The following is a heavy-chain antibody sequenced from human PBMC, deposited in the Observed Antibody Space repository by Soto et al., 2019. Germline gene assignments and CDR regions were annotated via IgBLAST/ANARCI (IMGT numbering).Heavy chain of an antibody. CDR1: GGSISRYY. CDR2: MYNTGST. D-gene: IGHD2-21*02. J-gene: IGHJ6*02. Sequence: QVRLQESGPGLVKPSETLSLTCTVSGGSISRYYWSWIRQPPGKGLEWIGYMYNTGSTIYNPSLKSRVTISVDTSKNQFSPKLNSVTAADTAVYYCARDLWGYCGADCYPLDVWGQGTTVTVSS. CDR3: ARDLWGYCGADCYPLDV. V-gene: IGHV4-59*01.